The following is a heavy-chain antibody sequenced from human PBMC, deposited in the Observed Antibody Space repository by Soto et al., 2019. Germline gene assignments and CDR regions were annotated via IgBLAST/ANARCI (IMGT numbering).Heavy chain of an antibody. J-gene: IGHJ4*02. Sequence: QVQLQQWGAGLLKPSETLSLTCAVYGGSFSGYYWTWIRQPPGTGLEWIGEINHSGSTNYNPSLNSRLTISVDTSKNQFSLKLTSVTAADTAVYYCARDKITGLSDYWGQGTLVTVSS. CDR3: ARDKITGLSDY. CDR2: INHSGST. V-gene: IGHV4-34*01. CDR1: GGSFSGYY. D-gene: IGHD2-8*02.